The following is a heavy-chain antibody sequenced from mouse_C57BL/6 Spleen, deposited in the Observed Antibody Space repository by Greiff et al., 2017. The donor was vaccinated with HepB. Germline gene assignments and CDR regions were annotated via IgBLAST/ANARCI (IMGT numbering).Heavy chain of an antibody. Sequence: EVQLVESGPELVKPGASVKIPCKASGYTFTDYNMDWVKQSHGKSLEWIGDINPNNGGTIYNQKFKGKATLTVDKSSSTAYMELRSLTSEDTAVYYCARRGYYDYWYFDVWGTGTTVTVSS. CDR2: INPNNGGT. V-gene: IGHV1-18*01. CDR3: ARRGYYDYWYFDV. J-gene: IGHJ1*03. D-gene: IGHD2-4*01. CDR1: GYTFTDYN.